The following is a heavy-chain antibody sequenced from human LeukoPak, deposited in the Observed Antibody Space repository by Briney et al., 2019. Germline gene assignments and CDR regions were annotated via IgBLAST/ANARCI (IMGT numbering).Heavy chain of an antibody. Sequence: SETLSLTCTVSGGSISSGDYYWSWIRQPPGKGLEWIGYIYYSGSPYYNPSPKSRVTISVDTSKNQFSLKLSSVAAADTAVYYCARGPSRYCSGGSCYYYYYYYMDVWGKGTTVTVSS. CDR2: IYYSGSP. CDR1: GGSISSGDYY. CDR3: ARGPSRYCSGGSCYYYYYYYMDV. V-gene: IGHV4-30-4*08. J-gene: IGHJ6*03. D-gene: IGHD2-15*01.